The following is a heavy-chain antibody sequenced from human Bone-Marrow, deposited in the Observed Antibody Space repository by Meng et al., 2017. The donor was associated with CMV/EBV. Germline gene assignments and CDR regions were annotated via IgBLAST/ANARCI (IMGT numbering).Heavy chain of an antibody. CDR2: IYPGDSDT. Sequence: GGSLRLSCKGSGYSFSSYWIGWVRQMPGKGLEWMGIIYPGDSDTRYSPSFEGQVTISADKSIGTAYLQWSSLKASDTALYYCAILDCSSASCYMRPFYFDYWGQGTLVTVSS. J-gene: IGHJ4*02. V-gene: IGHV5-51*01. D-gene: IGHD2-2*02. CDR3: AILDCSSASCYMRPFYFDY. CDR1: GYSFSSYW.